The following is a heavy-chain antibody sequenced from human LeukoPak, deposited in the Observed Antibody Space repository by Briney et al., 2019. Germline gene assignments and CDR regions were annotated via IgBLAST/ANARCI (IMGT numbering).Heavy chain of an antibody. CDR1: GFTFNNYA. CDR3: ARDYADYVGYFFFDY. CDR2: ISGGGETT. Sequence: QPGGSLRLSCAASGFTFNNYAMNWVRQAPGKGLEWVSSISGGGETTYYADSAKGRFTTSRDNSQTTLYLQMNSLRAEDTAVYYCARDYADYVGYFFFDYWGQGTLVTVSS. D-gene: IGHD4-17*01. V-gene: IGHV3-23*01. J-gene: IGHJ4*02.